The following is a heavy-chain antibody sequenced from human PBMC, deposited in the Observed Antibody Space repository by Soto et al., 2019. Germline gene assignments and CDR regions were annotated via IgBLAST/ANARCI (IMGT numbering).Heavy chain of an antibody. J-gene: IGHJ4*02. CDR2: INQDGSEK. CDR1: GFTFSNYW. Sequence: PGGSLRLSCAASGFTFSNYWMSWVRRAPGKGLEWVADINQDGSEKYYVDSVKGRFTISRDNAENSLYLQMDSLRVEDTAVYYCARDWGIAVAGTDYWGQGTLVTVSS. V-gene: IGHV3-7*01. D-gene: IGHD6-19*01. CDR3: ARDWGIAVAGTDY.